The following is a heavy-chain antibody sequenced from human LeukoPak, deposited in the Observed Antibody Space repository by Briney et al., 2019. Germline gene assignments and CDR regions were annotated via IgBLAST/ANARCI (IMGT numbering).Heavy chain of an antibody. CDR1: GFTFSSYS. J-gene: IGHJ3*02. V-gene: IGHV3-21*01. D-gene: IGHD6-13*01. CDR2: ISSSSSYI. Sequence: GGPLRLSCAASGFTFSSYSMTWVRQAPGKGLEWVSSISSSSSYIYYADSVKGRFTISRDNAKNSLYLQMNSLRAEDTAVYYCARDRQRAAAGMGAFDIWGQGTMVTVSS. CDR3: ARDRQRAAAGMGAFDI.